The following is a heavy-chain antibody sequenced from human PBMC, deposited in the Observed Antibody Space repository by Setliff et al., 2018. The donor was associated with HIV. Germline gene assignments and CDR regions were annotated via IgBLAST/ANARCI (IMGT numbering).Heavy chain of an antibody. D-gene: IGHD2-15*01. V-gene: IGHV1-8*02. Sequence: ASVKVSCKPSGYYFATYDINWVRQAAGQGLEWMGWVNPYSGNSGYAQRFHGRLTMTRDTSRGTAHMELRSLRSDDTAVYYCARGFASGSGSYYYDFWGQGTLVTVS. CDR2: VNPYSGNS. CDR1: GYYFATYD. J-gene: IGHJ4*02. CDR3: ARGFASGSGSYYYDF.